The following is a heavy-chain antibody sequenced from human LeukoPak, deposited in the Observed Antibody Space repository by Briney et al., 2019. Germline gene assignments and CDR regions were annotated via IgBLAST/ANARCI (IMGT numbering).Heavy chain of an antibody. D-gene: IGHD5/OR15-5a*01. CDR2: IKHDGSNK. CDR1: GFSFSNYW. J-gene: IGHJ4*02. V-gene: IGHV3-7*01. Sequence: GGSLRLSCAASGFSFSNYWMSWVRQAPGKGLEWVANIKHDGSNKYYVDSVKGRFTISRDNAKNTLYLQMNSLRAEDTAVYYCARDVWPYYFDYWGQGTLVTVSS. CDR3: ARDVWPYYFDY.